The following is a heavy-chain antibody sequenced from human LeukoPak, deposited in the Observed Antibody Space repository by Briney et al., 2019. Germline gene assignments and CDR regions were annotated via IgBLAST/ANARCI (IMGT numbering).Heavy chain of an antibody. CDR3: AKKGYYDGSGYYMYYFDH. Sequence: GGSLRLSCEASGFSLSSYAFHWVRQAPGKGLEWVSAISGSGGTAYYADSVKGRFTISRDNSKNTLYLQMNSLRAEDTAVYYCAKKGYYDGSGYYMYYFDHWGQGTLVTVSS. J-gene: IGHJ4*02. V-gene: IGHV3-23*01. CDR1: GFSLSSYA. CDR2: ISGSGGTA. D-gene: IGHD3-22*01.